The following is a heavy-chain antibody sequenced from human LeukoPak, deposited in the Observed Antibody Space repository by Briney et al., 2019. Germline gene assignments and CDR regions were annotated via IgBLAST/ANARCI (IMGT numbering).Heavy chain of an antibody. V-gene: IGHV4-4*07. CDR2: TYTSGST. CDR1: GGSISSYY. D-gene: IGHD2-2*01. J-gene: IGHJ6*03. Sequence: KTSETLSLTCTVSGGSISSYYWSWIRQPAGKGLEWIGRTYTSGSTNYNPSLKSRVTMSVDTSKNQFSLKLSSVTAADTAVYYCARDQEGIVVVPAARYYYYYMDVWGKGTTVTISS. CDR3: ARDQEGIVVVPAARYYYYYMDV.